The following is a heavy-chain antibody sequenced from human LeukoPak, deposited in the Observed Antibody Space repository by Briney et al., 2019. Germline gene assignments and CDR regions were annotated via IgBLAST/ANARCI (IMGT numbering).Heavy chain of an antibody. CDR1: GFTFSSYW. Sequence: GGSLRLSCAASGFTFSSYWMIWVRQAPGKGLEWVANIKQDGSEKYYVDSVKGRFTISRDNAKNSLYLQMNSLRAEDTAVYYCARVVNSGYDHYYFDYWGQGTLVTVSS. CDR3: ARVVNSGYDHYYFDY. V-gene: IGHV3-7*05. D-gene: IGHD5-12*01. CDR2: IKQDGSEK. J-gene: IGHJ4*02.